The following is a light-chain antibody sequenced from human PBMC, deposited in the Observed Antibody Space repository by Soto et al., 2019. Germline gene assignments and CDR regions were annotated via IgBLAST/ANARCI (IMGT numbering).Light chain of an antibody. CDR2: AAF. J-gene: IGKJ1*01. V-gene: IGKV3-20*01. CDR1: QSITSNY. Sequence: EVVLTQSPGTLSLSPGERATLSCRASQSITSNYLAWYQQKPGQAPRLLIYAAFRRATGIPDRFSGGGSGTHFTLTISSLQPEDLAVYYCQHYHSPPRAFGQGTKVDIK. CDR3: QHYHSPPRA.